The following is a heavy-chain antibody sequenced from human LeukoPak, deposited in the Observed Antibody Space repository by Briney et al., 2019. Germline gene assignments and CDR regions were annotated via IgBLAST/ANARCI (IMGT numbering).Heavy chain of an antibody. CDR2: IYYSGST. V-gene: IGHV4-59*08. CDR3: ASSDGYNLGDAFDI. CDR1: GFTFSSYG. J-gene: IGHJ3*02. D-gene: IGHD5-24*01. Sequence: GTLRLSCAASGFTFSSYGMSWIRQPPGKGLVWIGYIYYSGSTNYNPSLKSRVTISVDTSKNQFSLKLGSVTAADTAVYYCASSDGYNLGDAFDIWGQGTMVTVSS.